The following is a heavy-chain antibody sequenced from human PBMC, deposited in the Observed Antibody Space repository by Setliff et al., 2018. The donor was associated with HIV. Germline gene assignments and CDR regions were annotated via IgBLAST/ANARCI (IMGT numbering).Heavy chain of an antibody. CDR1: GFTFGDYV. Sequence: GGSLRLSCITSGFTFGDYVMSWFRQAPGKGLEWVSLIDSGDGTYYSDSVKGRFTISRDNSKNTVYLQMNTLRAEDTAVYYCAKSRESYSGVDYFDYWGQGTLVTVSS. CDR2: IDSGDGT. V-gene: IGHV3-53*01. J-gene: IGHJ4*02. D-gene: IGHD1-26*01. CDR3: AKSRESYSGVDYFDY.